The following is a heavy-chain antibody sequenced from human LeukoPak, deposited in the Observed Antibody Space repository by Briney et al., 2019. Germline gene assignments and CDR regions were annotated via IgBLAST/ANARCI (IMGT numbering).Heavy chain of an antibody. CDR1: GGSISSYY. CDR2: IYTSGSA. V-gene: IGHV4-4*07. CDR3: AREGGRNYYDSSGYQFPIYYFDN. Sequence: SETLSLTCTVSGGSISSYYWSWIRQPPGKGLEWIGRIYTSGSANYNPSLKSRVTMSVDTSKNQFSLKLSSVTAADTVVYYCAREGGRNYYDSSGYQFPIYYFDNWGQGTLVTVSS. J-gene: IGHJ4*02. D-gene: IGHD3-22*01.